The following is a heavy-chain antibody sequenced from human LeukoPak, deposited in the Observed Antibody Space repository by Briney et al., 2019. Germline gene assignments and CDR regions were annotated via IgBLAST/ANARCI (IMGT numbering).Heavy chain of an antibody. CDR3: AKEGLWSSSGLPFDY. D-gene: IGHD6-19*01. J-gene: IGHJ4*02. CDR2: ISGSGGST. CDR1: RFTFSSYA. Sequence: GGSLRLSCAASRFTFSSYAMNWVRQAPGTGLEWVSGISGSGGSTYYADSVKGHFTISRDNSKNTLYLQMNSLRAEDTAVYYCAKEGLWSSSGLPFDYWGQGTLVTISS. V-gene: IGHV3-23*01.